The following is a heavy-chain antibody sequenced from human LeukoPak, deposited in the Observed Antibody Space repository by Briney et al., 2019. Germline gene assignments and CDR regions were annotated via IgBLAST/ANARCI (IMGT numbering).Heavy chain of an antibody. CDR2: IYSCGST. CDR1: GFTVSTNY. Sequence: GSLRLSCAASGFTVSTNYMSWVRQAPGKGLEWVSVIYSCGSTYYADSVKGRFTISRDNSKNTLYLQMKSLRAEDTAVYYCAKELYGWYYDYWGQGTLVTVSS. D-gene: IGHD6-19*01. V-gene: IGHV3-66*01. CDR3: AKELYGWYYDY. J-gene: IGHJ4*02.